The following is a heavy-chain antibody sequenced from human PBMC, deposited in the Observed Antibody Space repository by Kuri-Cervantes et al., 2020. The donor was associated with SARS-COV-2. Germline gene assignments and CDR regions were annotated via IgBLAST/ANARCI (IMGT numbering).Heavy chain of an antibody. CDR1: GGSISSSSYY. J-gene: IGHJ4*02. CDR2: IYYSGST. CDR3: ARVDCSSTSCYYFY. V-gene: IGHV4-39*07. Sequence: SETLSLTCTVSGGSISSSSYYWGWIRQPPGKGLEWIGSIYYSGSTYYNPSLKSRVTISVDTSKNQFSLKLSSVTAADTAVYYCARVDCSSTSCYYFYWGQGTLVTVSS. D-gene: IGHD2-2*01.